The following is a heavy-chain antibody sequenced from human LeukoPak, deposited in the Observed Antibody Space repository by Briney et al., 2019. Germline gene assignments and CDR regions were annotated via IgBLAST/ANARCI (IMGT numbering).Heavy chain of an antibody. CDR1: GFTFNTYG. V-gene: IGHV3-30*02. CDR3: ARGAYSYGPYDALDI. J-gene: IGHJ3*02. D-gene: IGHD5-18*01. Sequence: GGSLRLSCVASGFTFNTYGMHWVRQAPGKELEWVAFINYDERKKSYIDSLKGRFSISRDNSRNTLYLEMNSLGTEDTAIYYCARGAYSYGPYDALDIWGQGTMVTVSS. CDR2: INYDERKK.